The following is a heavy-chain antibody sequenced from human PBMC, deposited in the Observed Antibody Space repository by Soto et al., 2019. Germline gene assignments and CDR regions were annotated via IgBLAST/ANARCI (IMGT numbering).Heavy chain of an antibody. CDR1: GGSISSSSYY. V-gene: IGHV4-61*01. CDR3: ARMGAMIVAGKGFDY. D-gene: IGHD3-22*01. Sequence: QLQLQESGPGLVKPSETLSLTCTVSGGSISSSSYYWSWIRQPPGKGLEWIGYIYYSGSTNYNPSLQSRVTISVDTSKNQFSLKLSSVIAADTAVYYCARMGAMIVAGKGFDYWGQGTLVTVSS. J-gene: IGHJ4*02. CDR2: IYYSGST.